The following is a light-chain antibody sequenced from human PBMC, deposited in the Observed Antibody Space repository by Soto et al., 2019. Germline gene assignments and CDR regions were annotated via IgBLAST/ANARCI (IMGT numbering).Light chain of an antibody. V-gene: IGKV3-20*01. CDR1: QSVSSSY. CDR3: QQYGSSPRA. CDR2: GAS. J-gene: IGKJ1*01. Sequence: EIVLTQSPGTLSLSPGERDTLSCRASQSVSSSYLAWYQQKPGQAPRLLIYGASSRATGIPDRFSGSGSGTDFTLTISRLEPEEFAVYYCQQYGSSPRAFGQGTKVEIK.